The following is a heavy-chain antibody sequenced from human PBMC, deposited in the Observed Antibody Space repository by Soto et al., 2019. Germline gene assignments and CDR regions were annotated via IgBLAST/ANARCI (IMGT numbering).Heavy chain of an antibody. Sequence: QVQLVQSGAEVKKPGSSVKVSCKASGGTFSSYAISWVRQAPGQGLEWMGGIIPIFGTANYAQKFQGRVTITADESTSTAYMELSSLRFEDTAVYYCASSDIVVVPAAISGYYGMDVWGQGTTVTVSS. CDR1: GGTFSSYA. V-gene: IGHV1-69*01. J-gene: IGHJ6*02. CDR2: IIPIFGTA. D-gene: IGHD2-2*02. CDR3: ASSDIVVVPAAISGYYGMDV.